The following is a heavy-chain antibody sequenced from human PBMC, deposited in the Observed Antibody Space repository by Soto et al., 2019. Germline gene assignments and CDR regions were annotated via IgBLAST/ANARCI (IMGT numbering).Heavy chain of an antibody. CDR2: ISGSGGST. D-gene: IGHD3-3*01. Sequence: EVQLLESGGGLVQSGGSLRLSCAASGFTFSSYAMSWVRQAPGKGLEWVSAISGSGGSTYYADSVKGRFTISRDNSKNTLYLQMNSLRAEDTAVYHCAKDSGLRNFLNPPWDSWGQGTLVTVSS. CDR3: AKDSGLRNFLNPPWDS. CDR1: GFTFSSYA. J-gene: IGHJ4*02. V-gene: IGHV3-23*01.